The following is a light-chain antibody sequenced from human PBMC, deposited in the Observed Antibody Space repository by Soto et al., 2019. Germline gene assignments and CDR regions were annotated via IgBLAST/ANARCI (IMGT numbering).Light chain of an antibody. V-gene: IGLV1-40*01. J-gene: IGLJ1*01. CDR2: ENN. Sequence: QAVVTQPPSVSEAPGQRVTISCTGSSSNIGAGYEAHWYQQVPGTAPKLLIYENNNRPSGVPDRFSGSKSGTSASLAITGLQAEDKAEYYCQSYDSSLSGYVFGTGTKVTVL. CDR1: SSNIGAGYE. CDR3: QSYDSSLSGYV.